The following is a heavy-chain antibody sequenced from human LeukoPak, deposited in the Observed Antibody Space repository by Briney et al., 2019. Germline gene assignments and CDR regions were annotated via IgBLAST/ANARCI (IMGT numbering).Heavy chain of an antibody. CDR3: ARRSPYGSTWFDP. CDR2: IYYSGST. D-gene: IGHD3-10*01. V-gene: IGHV4-39*07. J-gene: IGHJ5*02. CDR1: GGSISSSSYY. Sequence: PSETLSLTCTVSGGSISSSSYYWGWIRQPPGKGLEWIGSIYYSGSTYYNPPLKSRVTISVDTSKNQFFLKLSSVTAADTAVYYCARRSPYGSTWFDPWGQGTLVTVSS.